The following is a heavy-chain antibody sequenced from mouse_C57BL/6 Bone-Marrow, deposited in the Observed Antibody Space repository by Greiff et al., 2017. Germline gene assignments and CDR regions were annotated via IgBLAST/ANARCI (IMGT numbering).Heavy chain of an antibody. D-gene: IGHD1-1*01. J-gene: IGHJ3*01. CDR1: GYTFTSYD. CDR3: ASYSWFAY. Sequence: VQLQESGPELVKPGASVKLSCKASGYTFTSYDINWVKQRPGQELEWIGWIYPRDGSTKYNEKFKGKATITADTSSNTAYLQLSSLTSEDTAVYYCASYSWFAYWGQGTLVTVSA. V-gene: IGHV1-85*01. CDR2: IYPRDGST.